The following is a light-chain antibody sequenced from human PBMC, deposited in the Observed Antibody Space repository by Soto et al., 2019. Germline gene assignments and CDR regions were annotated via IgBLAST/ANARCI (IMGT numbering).Light chain of an antibody. CDR3: SSYTSSSLPYV. Sequence: QSVLTQPASVSGSPGQSITISCTGTSSDVGGYNYVSWYQQHPGKAPKLMIYDVSNRPSGVSNRFSGSKSGNTASLTISGLQAEDEADYYCSSYTSSSLPYVFGTGTK. CDR2: DVS. CDR1: SSDVGGYNY. V-gene: IGLV2-14*01. J-gene: IGLJ1*01.